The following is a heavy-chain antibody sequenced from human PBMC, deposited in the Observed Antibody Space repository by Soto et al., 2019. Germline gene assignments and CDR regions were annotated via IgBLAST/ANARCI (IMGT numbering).Heavy chain of an antibody. CDR2: ISGSGGST. J-gene: IGHJ4*02. Sequence: GGSLRLSCAASGFSVSSKYMSWVRQAPGKGLEWVSAISGSGGSTYYADSVKGRFTISRDNSKNTLYLQMNSLRAEDTAVYYCARIPPNYYDSSGYNNYFYYWGQGTLVTVSS. V-gene: IGHV3-23*01. D-gene: IGHD3-22*01. CDR3: ARIPPNYYDSSGYNNYFYY. CDR1: GFSVSSKY.